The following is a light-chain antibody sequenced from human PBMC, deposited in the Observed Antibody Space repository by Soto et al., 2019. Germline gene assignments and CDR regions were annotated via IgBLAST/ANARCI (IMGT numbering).Light chain of an antibody. CDR1: QSVGSSY. CDR3: QQYINSPWT. CDR2: GPS. J-gene: IGKJ1*01. Sequence: EVVLTQSPGTLSLSPGERATLSCGASQSVGSSYLAWYQQKPGQAPRRLIYGPSTRATGIPERFSGSGSGTEYTLTISRLEPEDFAVYYCQQYINSPWTFGQGTKVEI. V-gene: IGKV3-20*01.